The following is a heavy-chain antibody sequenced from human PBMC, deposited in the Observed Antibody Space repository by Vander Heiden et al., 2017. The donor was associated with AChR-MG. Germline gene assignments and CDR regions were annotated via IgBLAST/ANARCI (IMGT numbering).Heavy chain of an antibody. CDR3: ARRGEYCSGGSCYFAFDI. J-gene: IGHJ3*02. V-gene: IGHV5-51*03. CDR2: IYPGDSDT. CDR1: GYSFTSYW. Sequence: EVQLVQSGAEVNKPGESLKISCKASGYSFTSYWIGWVRHMPGKGLEWMGIIYPGDSDTRYSPSFQGQVTISADKSISTAYLQWSSLKASDTAMYYCARRGEYCSGGSCYFAFDIWGQGTMVTVSS. D-gene: IGHD2-15*01.